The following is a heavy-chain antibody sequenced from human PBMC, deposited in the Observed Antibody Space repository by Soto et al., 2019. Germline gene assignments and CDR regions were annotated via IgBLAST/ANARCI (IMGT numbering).Heavy chain of an antibody. CDR2: ISPYTGNT. J-gene: IGHJ6*02. D-gene: IGHD3-16*01. Sequence: QVQLVQSGDEVKKPGASVKVSCKASGYIFVNYGIAWVRQAPGQGLEWMGWISPYTGNTHSASKVQGRLTMTTDTSTSTGYMDLGSLTSDDTAVYYCVMVDNYVTPTPQDVWGQGTTVTVS. CDR3: VMVDNYVTPTPQDV. CDR1: GYIFVNYG. V-gene: IGHV1-18*01.